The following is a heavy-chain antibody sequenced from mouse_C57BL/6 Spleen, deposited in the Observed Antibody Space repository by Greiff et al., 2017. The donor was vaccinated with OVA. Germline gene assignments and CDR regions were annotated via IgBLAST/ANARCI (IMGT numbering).Heavy chain of an antibody. J-gene: IGHJ3*01. V-gene: IGHV1-55*01. Sequence: QVQLQQPGAELVQPGASVKMSCKASGYTFTSYWITWVQQRPGQGLEWIGDICPGCGSSTYNEKFKSKATLTVDTSSSTAYMQLSSLTSEDSAVYYCARGAGQLRLAWFAYWGQGTLVTVSA. D-gene: IGHD3-2*02. CDR1: GYTFTSYW. CDR2: ICPGCGSS. CDR3: ARGAGQLRLAWFAY.